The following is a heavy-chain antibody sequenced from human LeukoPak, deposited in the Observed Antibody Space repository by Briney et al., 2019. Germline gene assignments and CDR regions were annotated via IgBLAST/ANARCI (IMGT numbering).Heavy chain of an antibody. V-gene: IGHV3-21*01. J-gene: IGHJ2*01. CDR2: VSIGGSFI. Sequence: GGSLRVSCAASGFTFSSYGMNWVRQAPGKGLEWVSFVSIGGSFIYYADSAKGRFTISRDDAKNSPYLEMNSLTAEDTAEYYCARNKINTVTTGWYFDLWGRGTLVSVSS. D-gene: IGHD4-17*01. CDR3: ARNKINTVTTGWYFDL. CDR1: GFTFSSYG.